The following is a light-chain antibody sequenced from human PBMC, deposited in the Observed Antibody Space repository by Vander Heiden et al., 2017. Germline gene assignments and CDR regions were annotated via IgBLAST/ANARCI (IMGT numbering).Light chain of an antibody. V-gene: IGLV3-21*02. CDR3: QVWDSSSGV. CDR1: NIGSKN. J-gene: IGLJ1*01. Sequence: SYVVTQPPSVSVAPGQAARITCGGNNIGSKNVHWYQQKPGQAPVLVVYDDTNRPLGIAGRFSGSNSGNTATLTINRVEAGDEADYYWQVWDSSSGVFGTGTQVTVL. CDR2: DDT.